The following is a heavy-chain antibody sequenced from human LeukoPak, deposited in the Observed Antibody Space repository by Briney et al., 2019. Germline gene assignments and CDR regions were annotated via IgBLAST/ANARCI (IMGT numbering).Heavy chain of an antibody. Sequence: ASVKVSCKASGYIFTGYYMHWVRQAPGQGLEWMGWINPNSGDTDYSQKFQGRVSMTRDTSINTAYMELSRLTSDDTAVYYCARDLYSSGWTDAFDIWGQGTMVTVPS. CDR2: INPNSGDT. CDR1: GYIFTGYY. V-gene: IGHV1-2*02. D-gene: IGHD6-19*01. J-gene: IGHJ3*02. CDR3: ARDLYSSGWTDAFDI.